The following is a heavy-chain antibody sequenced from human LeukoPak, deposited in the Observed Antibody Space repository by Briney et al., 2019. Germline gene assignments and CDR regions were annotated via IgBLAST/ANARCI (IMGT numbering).Heavy chain of an antibody. V-gene: IGHV1-46*01. Sequence: GASVMVSCKASGYTYTRYYMHRVRQATGQGLEWMGIINPSGGSTSYAQKFQGRVTMTRDTSTSTVYMELSSLRSEDTAVYYCARVTMETYYYDSSGYYDNYYFDYWGQGTLVTVSS. CDR2: INPSGGST. D-gene: IGHD3-22*01. J-gene: IGHJ4*02. CDR3: ARVTMETYYYDSSGYYDNYYFDY. CDR1: GYTYTRYY.